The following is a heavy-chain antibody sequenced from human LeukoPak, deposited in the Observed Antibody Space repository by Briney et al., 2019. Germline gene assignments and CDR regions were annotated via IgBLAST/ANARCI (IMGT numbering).Heavy chain of an antibody. Sequence: GGSLRLSCAASGFTVSNNYMNWVRQAPGKRLEWVSIIYSGGNTYYADSVKGRFTISRHNSKNTLYLQMNSLTAEDTAIYYCAKRLGTGELLPYFDYWGQGTLVTVSS. J-gene: IGHJ4*02. CDR1: GFTVSNNY. V-gene: IGHV3-53*01. CDR3: AKRLGTGELLPYFDY. CDR2: IYSGGNT. D-gene: IGHD1-7*01.